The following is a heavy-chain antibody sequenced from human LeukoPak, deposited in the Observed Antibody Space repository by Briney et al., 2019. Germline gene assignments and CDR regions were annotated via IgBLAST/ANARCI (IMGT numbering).Heavy chain of an antibody. V-gene: IGHV4-39*01. J-gene: IGHJ6*02. CDR3: ASLPALTAGSFYGMDV. D-gene: IGHD1-14*01. CDR2: ISYSGST. Sequence: PSETLSLTCTVSGDSISSSDYYWGWIRQPPGKGLGWIGTISYSGSTYYNPSLQSRVTISVDTSKNQFSLELSSVTAADTAVYYCASLPALTAGSFYGMDVWGQGATVTVSS. CDR1: GDSISSSDYY.